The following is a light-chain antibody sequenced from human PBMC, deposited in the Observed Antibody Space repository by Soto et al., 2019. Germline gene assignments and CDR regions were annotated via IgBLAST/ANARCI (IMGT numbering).Light chain of an antibody. CDR1: QNIYSN. V-gene: IGKV3-15*01. CDR3: LQYHNLWA. CDR2: RAS. J-gene: IGKJ1*01. Sequence: IVMTQSPATLSVSPGERVTLSCRASQNIYSNIAWYQQRPGQAPRLLIYRASTRATGVPARFSGRGSGTDFTLTISSLQSEDVTVYSCLQYHNLWAFGQGTKVEIK.